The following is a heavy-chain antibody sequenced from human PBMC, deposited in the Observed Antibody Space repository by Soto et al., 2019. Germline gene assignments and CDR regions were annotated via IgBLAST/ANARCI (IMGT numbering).Heavy chain of an antibody. D-gene: IGHD2-15*01. J-gene: IGHJ6*02. CDR3: SGCSGGACHQNYGMDV. V-gene: IGHV3-21*01. CDR1: GFTFSSCT. CDR2: ISPSTSHI. Sequence: EVHLVESGGGLVKPGGSLRLSCAVSGFTFSSCTMNWVRQAPGKGLEWVSSISPSTSHIYYADSVKGRFNISRDNAKNSLFLQMNSLRAEDTAVYYCSGCSGGACHQNYGMDVWGQGSTVTVSS.